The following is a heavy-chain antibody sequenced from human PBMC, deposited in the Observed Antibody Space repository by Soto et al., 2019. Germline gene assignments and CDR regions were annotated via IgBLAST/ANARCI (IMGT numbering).Heavy chain of an antibody. Sequence: QVQLVQSGAEVKKPGASVKVSCKASGYTFTSYGISWVRQAPGQGLEWMGWISAYNGNTNYAQKLQGRVTMTTDTSTSTAYMELWRLRSDDTAVYYCARRPGLRGYFDWSVDYWGQGTLVTVSS. J-gene: IGHJ4*02. CDR3: ARRPGLRGYFDWSVDY. CDR2: ISAYNGNT. CDR1: GYTFTSYG. V-gene: IGHV1-18*01. D-gene: IGHD3-9*01.